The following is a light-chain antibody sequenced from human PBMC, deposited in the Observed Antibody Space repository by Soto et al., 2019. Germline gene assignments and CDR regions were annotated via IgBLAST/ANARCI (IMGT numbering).Light chain of an antibody. Sequence: QSVLTQSPSASGTPGQRVTISCSGSSSNIGSNPVHWYQQLPGSAPKLLIHNNHQRPAGVPDRFSASKSGTSASLAIGGLQSDDEADYYCASWDDSLSGVLFGGGTQLTVL. V-gene: IGLV1-44*01. J-gene: IGLJ2*01. CDR2: NNH. CDR3: ASWDDSLSGVL. CDR1: SSNIGSNP.